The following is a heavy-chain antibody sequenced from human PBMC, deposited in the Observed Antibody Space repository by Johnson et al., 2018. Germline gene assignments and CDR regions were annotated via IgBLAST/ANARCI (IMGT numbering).Heavy chain of an antibody. CDR3: ARDRVSYFDALDI. Sequence: VQLVESGGGVVQPGRSLRLSCAASGFTFSSYAMHWVRQAPGKGLEWVAVISYDGSNKYYADSVKGRFTISRDNSKNTLYLQMNSLRAEDTAVYYCARDRVSYFDALDIWGQGTMVTVSS. CDR1: GFTFSSYA. D-gene: IGHD2-8*01. J-gene: IGHJ3*02. CDR2: ISYDGSNK. V-gene: IGHV3-30-3*01.